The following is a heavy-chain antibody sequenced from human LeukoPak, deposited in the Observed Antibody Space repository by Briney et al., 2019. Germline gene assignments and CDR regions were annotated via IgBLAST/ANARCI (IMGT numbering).Heavy chain of an antibody. V-gene: IGHV3-11*04. D-gene: IGHD3-3*01. CDR1: GFTFSDYY. CDR2: ISSSGGTI. J-gene: IGHJ4*02. Sequence: GGSLRLSCAASGFTFSDYYMTWIRQAPGQGQEWISYISSSGGTIFYADSVKGRFTISRDNAKNSVYLQMNGLRAEDTAVYYCARGGLGVGVDYWGQGTLVTVSS. CDR3: ARGGLGVGVDY.